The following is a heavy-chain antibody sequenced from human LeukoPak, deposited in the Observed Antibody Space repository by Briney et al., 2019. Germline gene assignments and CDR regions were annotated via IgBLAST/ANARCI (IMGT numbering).Heavy chain of an antibody. CDR2: IYHSGTT. V-gene: IGHV4-38-2*02. Sequence: SETLSLTCAVSGYSIRSDHYWGWIRQSPGKGLEWIGSIYHSGTTYYNPSLKSRVTISVDTSKNHFSLKLSSVTAADTAVYYCARDGVAVAGTWGYWFDPWGQGTQVTVSS. CDR1: GYSIRSDHY. D-gene: IGHD6-13*01. CDR3: ARDGVAVAGTWGYWFDP. J-gene: IGHJ5*02.